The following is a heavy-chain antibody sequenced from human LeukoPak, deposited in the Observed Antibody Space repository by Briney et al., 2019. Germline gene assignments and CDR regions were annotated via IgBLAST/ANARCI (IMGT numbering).Heavy chain of an antibody. D-gene: IGHD3-3*01. CDR2: ISSTGSTI. J-gene: IGHJ4*02. CDR3: ARDWSGTQYYFDY. Sequence: SGGSLRLSCAASGFTFSSYEMNWVRQAPGKGLEWVSYISSTGSTIYYADTVKGRFTISRDNAKNSLYLQMNSLRADDTAVYYCARDWSGTQYYFDYWGQGTLVTVSS. CDR1: GFTFSSYE. V-gene: IGHV3-48*03.